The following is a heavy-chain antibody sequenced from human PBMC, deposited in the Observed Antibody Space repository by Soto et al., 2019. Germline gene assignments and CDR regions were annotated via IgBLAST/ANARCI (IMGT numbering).Heavy chain of an antibody. V-gene: IGHV3-33*01. CDR3: ARQSISQNLDC. J-gene: IGHJ4*02. D-gene: IGHD6-6*01. CDR1: KFTFSNYG. Sequence: QVQLVESGGGVVQPGRSLRLSCVASKFTFSNYGMHWVRQAPGKGLEWVAVIWFDGSNKYYADSVRGRFTISRDNSKNTLYLQMNSLRAEDTAMYYCARQSISQNLDCWGQGTLVTVSS. CDR2: IWFDGSNK.